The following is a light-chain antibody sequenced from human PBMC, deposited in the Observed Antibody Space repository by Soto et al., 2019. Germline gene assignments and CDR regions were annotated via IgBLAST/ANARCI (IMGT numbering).Light chain of an antibody. CDR3: QQLITYPQT. CDR1: QSISSW. V-gene: IGKV1-9*01. Sequence: DIQMTQSPSTLSASVGARAPITCRASQSISSWLAWYQQKPGKAPKLLIYAASTLQSGVPSRFSGSGSGTEFALAISSLQPEDFATYYCQQLITYPQTFGQGTKVDIK. CDR2: AAS. J-gene: IGKJ1*01.